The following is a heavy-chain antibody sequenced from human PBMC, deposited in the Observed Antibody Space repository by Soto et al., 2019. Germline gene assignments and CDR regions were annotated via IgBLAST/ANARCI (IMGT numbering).Heavy chain of an antibody. CDR1: GGTFSSYA. D-gene: IGHD1-26*01. J-gene: IGHJ6*02. CDR3: ASRGSYYHYYYYGMDV. Sequence: SVKVSCKASGGTFSSYAISWVRQAPGQGLEWMGGIIPIFGTANYAQKFQGRVTITADESTSTAYMELSSLRSEDTAVYYCASRGSYYHYYYYGMDVWGQGTTVTVSS. V-gene: IGHV1-69*13. CDR2: IIPIFGTA.